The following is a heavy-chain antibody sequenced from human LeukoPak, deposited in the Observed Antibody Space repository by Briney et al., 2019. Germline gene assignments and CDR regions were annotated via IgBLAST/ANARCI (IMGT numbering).Heavy chain of an antibody. CDR2: ISYDGSNK. Sequence: GGSLRLSCAASGFTFSSYGMHWVRQAPGKGLEWVAVISYDGSNKYYADSVKGRFTISRDNSKNTLYLQMNSLRAEDTAVYYCAKGGITFGGVIVMDYFDYWGQGTLVTVSS. D-gene: IGHD3-16*02. J-gene: IGHJ4*02. CDR1: GFTFSSYG. V-gene: IGHV3-30*18. CDR3: AKGGITFGGVIVMDYFDY.